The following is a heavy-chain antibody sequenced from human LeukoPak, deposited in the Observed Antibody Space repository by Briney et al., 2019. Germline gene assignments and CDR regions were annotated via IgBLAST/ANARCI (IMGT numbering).Heavy chain of an antibody. CDR2: ISTYNGNT. CDR1: GYTFTSYG. CDR3: ARDRQQLVPGY. Sequence: GASVKVSCKASGYTFTSYGISWVRQAPGQGLEWMGWISTYNGNTNYAQKLQGRVTMTTDTFTSTAYMELRSLRSDDTAVYYCARDRQQLVPGYWGQGTLVTVSS. V-gene: IGHV1-18*01. D-gene: IGHD6-13*01. J-gene: IGHJ4*02.